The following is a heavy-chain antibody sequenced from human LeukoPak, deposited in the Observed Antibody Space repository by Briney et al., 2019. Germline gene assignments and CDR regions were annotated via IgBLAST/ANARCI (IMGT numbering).Heavy chain of an antibody. J-gene: IGHJ4*02. CDR1: GGSISSYY. D-gene: IGHD3-16*01. V-gene: IGHV4-59*01. CDR3: ARVRTTIGAASCFDY. CDR2: IYYSGST. Sequence: PSETLSLTCTVSGGSISSYYWSWIRQPPGKGLEWIGYIYYSGSTNYNPSLKSRVTISVDTSKNQFSLKLSSVTAADTAVYYCARVRTTIGAASCFDYWGQGTLVTVSS.